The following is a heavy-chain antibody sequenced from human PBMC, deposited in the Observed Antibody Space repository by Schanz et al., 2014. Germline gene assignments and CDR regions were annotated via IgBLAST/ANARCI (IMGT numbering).Heavy chain of an antibody. Sequence: EVQLVESGGDLVQPGRSLRLSCAASGFTFDEYGMHWVRQAPGKGLEWVSGISWNSGSIGYADSVQGRFTISRDNAKNSLYLQMNSLRAEDTAVYYCARDGYNAYDLKRGDYWGQGTQVAVSS. D-gene: IGHD5-12*01. CDR2: ISWNSGSI. CDR1: GFTFDEYG. V-gene: IGHV3-9*01. J-gene: IGHJ4*02. CDR3: ARDGYNAYDLKRGDY.